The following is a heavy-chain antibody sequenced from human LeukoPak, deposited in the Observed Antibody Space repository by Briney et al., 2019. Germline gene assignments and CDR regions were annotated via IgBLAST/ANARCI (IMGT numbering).Heavy chain of an antibody. CDR1: GFTFDDYA. D-gene: IGHD6-13*01. CDR3: AKDLGSSWYYFDY. V-gene: IGHV3-9*01. J-gene: IGHJ4*02. CDR2: ISWNSGSI. Sequence: GGSLRLSCAASGFTFDDYAMHWVRQAPGKGPEWVSGISWNSGSIGYADSVKGRFTISRDNAKNSLYLQMNSLRAEDTALYYCAKDLGSSWYYFDYWGQGTLVTVSS.